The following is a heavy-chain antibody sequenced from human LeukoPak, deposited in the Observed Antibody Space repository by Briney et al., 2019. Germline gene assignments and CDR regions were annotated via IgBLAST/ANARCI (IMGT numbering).Heavy chain of an antibody. Sequence: GGSLRLSCAASGFTFDDYAMHWVRQAPGKGLEWVSGISWNSGSIGYADSVKGRFTISRDNAKNSLYLQMNSLRAEDTAVYYCAREGYYDSSGYYYPSHWGQGTLVTVSS. CDR2: ISWNSGSI. D-gene: IGHD3-22*01. CDR1: GFTFDDYA. J-gene: IGHJ4*02. V-gene: IGHV3-9*01. CDR3: AREGYYDSSGYYYPSH.